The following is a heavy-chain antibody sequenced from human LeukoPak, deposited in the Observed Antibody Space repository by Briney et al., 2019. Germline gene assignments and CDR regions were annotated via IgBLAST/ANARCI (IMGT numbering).Heavy chain of an antibody. CDR3: ARCLPNYPYCAGPWDY. D-gene: IGHD2-21*01. J-gene: IGHJ4*02. Sequence: GASVKVSCKASGGTFSSYAISWVRQAPGQGLEWMGRIIPILGIANYAQKFQGRVTITADKSTSTAYMELSSLRSEDTAVYYCARCLPNYPYCAGPWDYWGQGTLVTVSS. CDR1: GGTFSSYA. CDR2: IIPILGIA. V-gene: IGHV1-69*10.